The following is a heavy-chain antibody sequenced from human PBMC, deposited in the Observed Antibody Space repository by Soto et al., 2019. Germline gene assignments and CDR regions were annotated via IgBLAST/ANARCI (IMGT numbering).Heavy chain of an antibody. J-gene: IGHJ4*02. CDR2: IYPGDSGT. CDR3: ARTDGYEIEF. CDR1: GYSFVSYC. D-gene: IGHD5-12*01. V-gene: IGHV5-51*01. Sequence: GESLKISCQGSGYSFVSYCIAWVRQIPVKGLEWMGSIYPGDSGTTYSPSFQGQVNMSVDKSITTVYLQLSSLKASDTAMYYCARTDGYEIEFGGQGTLVTVSS.